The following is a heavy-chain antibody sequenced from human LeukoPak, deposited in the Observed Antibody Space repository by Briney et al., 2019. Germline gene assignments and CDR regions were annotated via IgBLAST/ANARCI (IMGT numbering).Heavy chain of an antibody. CDR3: ARAYSGYDFFDY. J-gene: IGHJ4*02. CDR2: IIPIFGTA. D-gene: IGHD5-12*01. V-gene: IGHV1-69*13. Sequence: SVKVSCKASGGTFSRYAISWVRQAPGQGLEWMGGIIPIFGTANYAQRFQGRVTITADESTSTAYMEVSSLRSEDTAVYYCARAYSGYDFFDYWGQGILVTVSS. CDR1: GGTFSRYA.